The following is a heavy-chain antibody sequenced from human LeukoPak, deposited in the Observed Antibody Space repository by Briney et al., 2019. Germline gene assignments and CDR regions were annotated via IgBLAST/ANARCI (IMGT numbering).Heavy chain of an antibody. CDR1: GFTFDDYA. J-gene: IGHJ4*02. D-gene: IGHD4-17*01. Sequence: PGRSLRLSCAASGFTFDDYAMHWVRQAPGKGLEWVSGISWNSGSIGYADSVRGRFTISRDNAKNSLYLQMNSLRAEDTALYYCAKGDYGDYVDYWGQGTLVTVSS. V-gene: IGHV3-9*01. CDR2: ISWNSGSI. CDR3: AKGDYGDYVDY.